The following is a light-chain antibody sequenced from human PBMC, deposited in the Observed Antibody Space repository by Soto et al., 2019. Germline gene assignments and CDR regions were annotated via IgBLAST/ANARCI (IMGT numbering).Light chain of an antibody. CDR2: AAS. V-gene: IGKV1-39*01. Sequence: DIQMTQSPSSLSASVGDRVTITCRASQSISSYLNWYQQKPGKAHKLLIYAASSLQSGVPSRFSGSGSGTDFTLTISSLQPEDFATYYCKQSYSTPFTFGPGTKVDIK. CDR3: KQSYSTPFT. CDR1: QSISSY. J-gene: IGKJ3*01.